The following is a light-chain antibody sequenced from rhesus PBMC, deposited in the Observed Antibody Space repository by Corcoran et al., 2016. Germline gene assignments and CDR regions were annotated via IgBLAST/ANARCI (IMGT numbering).Light chain of an antibody. J-gene: IGKJ4*01. CDR3: QHYDRTPLT. Sequence: DIQMTQSPSSLSASVGDRVTLTCRASQGITNDLAWYHQKPGENPKLLIYEASSLTSGIPSRFSGSGSGTDFTLTLSSLQSEDFATYYVQHYDRTPLTFGGGTKVEIK. CDR1: QGITND. CDR2: EAS. V-gene: IGKV1S17*01.